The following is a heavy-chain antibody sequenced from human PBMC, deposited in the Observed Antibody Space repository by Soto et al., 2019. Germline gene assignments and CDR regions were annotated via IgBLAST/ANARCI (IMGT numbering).Heavy chain of an antibody. CDR2: IDPSDSYT. Sequence: SLKISCKGSGYSFTSYWISWVRQMPGKGLEWMGRIDPSDSYTNYSPSFQGHVTISADKSISTAYLQWSSLKASDTAMYYCARHPIHRNNWFDPWGQGTLVTVS. D-gene: IGHD5-18*01. J-gene: IGHJ5*02. V-gene: IGHV5-10-1*01. CDR1: GYSFTSYW. CDR3: ARHPIHRNNWFDP.